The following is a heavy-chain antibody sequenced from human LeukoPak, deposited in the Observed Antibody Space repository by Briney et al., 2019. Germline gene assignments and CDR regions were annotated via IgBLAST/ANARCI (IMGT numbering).Heavy chain of an antibody. CDR3: ARAPGTLVGAPTYGMDV. CDR1: GFTVRSNY. CDR2: IYSGGST. D-gene: IGHD1-26*01. Sequence: AGGSLRLSCAASGFTVRSNYMSWVRQAPGKGLEWVSVIYSGGSTYYADSVKGRFTISRHNSKNTLYLQMNSLRAEDTAVYYCARAPGTLVGAPTYGMDVWGQGTTVTVSS. V-gene: IGHV3-53*04. J-gene: IGHJ6*02.